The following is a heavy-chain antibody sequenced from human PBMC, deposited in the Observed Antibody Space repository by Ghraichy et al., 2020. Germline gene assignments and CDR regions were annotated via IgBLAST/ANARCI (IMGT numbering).Heavy chain of an antibody. Sequence: SVKVSCKASGGTFSSYAISWVRQAPGQGLEWMGGIIPIFGTANYAQKFQGRVTITADESTSTAYMELSSLRSEDTAVYYCARSGDQGVIISVTFDYWGQGTLVTVSS. D-gene: IGHD3-10*01. V-gene: IGHV1-69*13. CDR2: IIPIFGTA. CDR1: GGTFSSYA. J-gene: IGHJ4*02. CDR3: ARSGDQGVIISVTFDY.